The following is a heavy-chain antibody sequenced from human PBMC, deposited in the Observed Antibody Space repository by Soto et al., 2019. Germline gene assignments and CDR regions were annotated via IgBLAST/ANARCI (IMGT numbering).Heavy chain of an antibody. Sequence: GGSLKLSCAASGFTFSIYAMSWVRQAPGKGLEWVSAISGSGGSTYYADSVKGRFTISRDNSKNTLYLQMNSLRAEDTAVYYCANRLILNYDILTGPNPYYYGMDVWGQGTTVTVSS. V-gene: IGHV3-23*01. CDR1: GFTFSIYA. J-gene: IGHJ6*02. D-gene: IGHD3-9*01. CDR3: ANRLILNYDILTGPNPYYYGMDV. CDR2: ISGSGGST.